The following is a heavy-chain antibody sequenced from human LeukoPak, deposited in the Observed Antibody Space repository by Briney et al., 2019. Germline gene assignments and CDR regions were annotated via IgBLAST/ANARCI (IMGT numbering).Heavy chain of an antibody. CDR3: ARKTYCSGGRCYGENWFDP. V-gene: IGHV4-59*08. D-gene: IGHD2-15*01. CDR1: GGSISGYH. Sequence: PSETLSLTCTVTGGSISGYHWNWVRQSPGKGLEWVANIFYTGNADYNPSLKSRVTISVGTSKNEISLILSSVTAADTAVYYCARKTYCSGGRCYGENWFDPWGQGTLVTVSS. J-gene: IGHJ5*02. CDR2: IFYTGNA.